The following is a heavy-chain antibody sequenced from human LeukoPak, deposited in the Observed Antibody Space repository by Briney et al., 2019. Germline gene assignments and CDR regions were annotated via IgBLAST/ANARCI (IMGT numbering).Heavy chain of an antibody. CDR2: INTNTGNP. CDR1: GYTFTSYA. CDR3: ARGPGIAAAAGFDP. D-gene: IGHD6-13*01. Sequence: ASVKVSCKASGYTFTSYAMNWVRQAPGQGLEWMGWINTNTGNPTYAQGFTGRFVFSLDTSVSTAYLQISSLKAEDTAVYYCARGPGIAAAAGFDPWGQGTLVTVSS. V-gene: IGHV7-4-1*02. J-gene: IGHJ5*02.